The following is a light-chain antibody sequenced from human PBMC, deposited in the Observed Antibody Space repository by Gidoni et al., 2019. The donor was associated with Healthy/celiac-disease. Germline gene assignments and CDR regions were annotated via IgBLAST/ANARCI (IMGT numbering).Light chain of an antibody. J-gene: IGKJ2*01. CDR1: QSVSSSY. Sequence: EIVLTQSPGTLSLSPGERATLSRRASQSVSSSYLAWYQQKPGQAPRLLIYGASSRATGIPDRFSGSGSGTDFTLTISSLEPEDFAVYYCQQYCSSRYTFGQGTKLEIK. CDR2: GAS. CDR3: QQYCSSRYT. V-gene: IGKV3-20*01.